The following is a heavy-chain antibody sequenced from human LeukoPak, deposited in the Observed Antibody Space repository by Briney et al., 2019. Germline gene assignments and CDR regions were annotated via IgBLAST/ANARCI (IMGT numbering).Heavy chain of an antibody. V-gene: IGHV4-59*01. CDR1: GGSINSYY. CDR2: INDSGST. J-gene: IGHJ4*02. D-gene: IGHD3-10*01. Sequence: SETLSLTCTVSGGSINSYYWSWIRQPPGKGLEWIGNINDSGSTNSNPSLKSRATISVDMSRKHFFLDLSSVTAADTAVYYCARAVHYSGTSDQYTGGWYYFDFWGQGTLVTVSS. CDR3: ARAVHYSGTSDQYTGGWYYFDF.